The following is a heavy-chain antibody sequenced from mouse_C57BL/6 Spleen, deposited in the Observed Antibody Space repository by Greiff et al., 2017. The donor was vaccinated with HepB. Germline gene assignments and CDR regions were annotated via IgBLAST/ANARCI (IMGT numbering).Heavy chain of an antibody. J-gene: IGHJ2*01. CDR2: IDPEDGDT. CDR1: GFNIKDYY. D-gene: IGHD1-1*01. Sequence: VQLQQSGAELVRPGASVKLSCTASGFNIKDYYMHWVKQRPEQGLEWIGRIDPEDGDTEYAPKFQGKATMTADTSSNTAYLQLSILTSEDTAVYYCTTGDYYGSSCRGYWGQGTTLTVSS. V-gene: IGHV14-1*01. CDR3: TTGDYYGSSCRGY.